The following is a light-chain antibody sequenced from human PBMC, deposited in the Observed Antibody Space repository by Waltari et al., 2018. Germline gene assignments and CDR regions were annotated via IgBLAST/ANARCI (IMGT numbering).Light chain of an antibody. CDR3: QQHHNSPYT. V-gene: IGKV1-5*03. Sequence: DIQMPQSPSTLSASVGDRVSITCRTSQDVKNWVAWYQQKPWQAPHLLIYRASVLETGVPSRLSGSGSGTEFTLTISGLQPDDFATYYCQQHHNSPYTFGQGTKLEI. CDR1: QDVKNW. J-gene: IGKJ2*01. CDR2: RAS.